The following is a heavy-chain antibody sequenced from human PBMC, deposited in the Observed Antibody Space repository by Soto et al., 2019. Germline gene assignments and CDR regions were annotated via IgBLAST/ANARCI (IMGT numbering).Heavy chain of an antibody. CDR2: ISSSSSYI. J-gene: IGHJ5*02. V-gene: IGHV3-21*01. D-gene: IGHD2-2*01. Sequence: EVQLVESGGGLVKPGGSLRLSCAASGFTFSSYSMNWVRQAPGKGLEGVSSISSSSSYIYYADSVKGRFTISRDNAKNSLYLQMNSLRAEDTAVYYCARGGYCSSTSCYAGLYNWFDPWGQGTLVTVSS. CDR3: ARGGYCSSTSCYAGLYNWFDP. CDR1: GFTFSSYS.